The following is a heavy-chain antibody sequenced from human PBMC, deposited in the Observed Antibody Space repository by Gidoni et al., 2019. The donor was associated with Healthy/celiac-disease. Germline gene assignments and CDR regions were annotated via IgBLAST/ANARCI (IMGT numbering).Heavy chain of an antibody. D-gene: IGHD5-12*01. V-gene: IGHV1-18*04. J-gene: IGHJ4*02. CDR1: GYTCTSYG. CDR3: ASDPGQSGYSGCLDY. Sequence: QVQLVQSGAEVKKPGASVKVSCKASGYTCTSYGISWVRQAPGQGLEWMGWISAYNGNTNYAQKLQGRVTMTTDTSTSTAYMELRSLRSDDTVVYYCASDPGQSGYSGCLDYWGQGTLVTVSS. CDR2: ISAYNGNT.